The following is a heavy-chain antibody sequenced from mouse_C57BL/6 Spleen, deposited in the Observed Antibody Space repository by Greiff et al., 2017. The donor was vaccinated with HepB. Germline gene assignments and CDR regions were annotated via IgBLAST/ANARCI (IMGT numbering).Heavy chain of an antibody. D-gene: IGHD2-12*01. CDR3: AKNGLYDGYAMDY. CDR1: GFSLTSYG. J-gene: IGHJ4*01. Sequence: VQLKQSGPGLVQPSQSLSITCTVSGFSLTSYGVHWVRQSPGKGLEWLGVIWRGGSTDYNAAFMSRLSITKDNSTSQVFFKMNSLQADDTAIYYCAKNGLYDGYAMDYWGQGTSVTVSS. CDR2: IWRGGST. V-gene: IGHV2-5*01.